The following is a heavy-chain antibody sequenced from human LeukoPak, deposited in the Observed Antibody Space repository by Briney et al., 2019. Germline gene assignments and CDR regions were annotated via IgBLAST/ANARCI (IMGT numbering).Heavy chain of an antibody. CDR2: INPSGGST. CDR3: ARGSGSYYRTLDAFDI. J-gene: IGHJ3*02. D-gene: IGHD1-26*01. Sequence: GASVKVSCKASGYTFTSYYMHWVRQAPGQGLEWMGIINPSGGSTSYAQKFQGRVTMTRDTSTSTVYMELNSLRSEDTAVYYCARGSGSYYRTLDAFDIWGQGTMVTVSS. V-gene: IGHV1-46*01. CDR1: GYTFTSYY.